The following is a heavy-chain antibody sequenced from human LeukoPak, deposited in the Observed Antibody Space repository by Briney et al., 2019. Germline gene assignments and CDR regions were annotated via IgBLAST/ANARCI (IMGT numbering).Heavy chain of an antibody. Sequence: ASVKVSCKASGYTFTSYGISWVRQAPGQGLEWMGWISAYNGNTNYAQKLQGRVTMTTDTSTSTAYMELRSLSSDDTAVDYCAILSTPYYYDSSGYNQLFPPDYWGQGTLVTVSS. CDR1: GYTFTSYG. V-gene: IGHV1-18*01. CDR2: ISAYNGNT. CDR3: AILSTPYYYDSSGYNQLFPPDY. D-gene: IGHD3-22*01. J-gene: IGHJ4*02.